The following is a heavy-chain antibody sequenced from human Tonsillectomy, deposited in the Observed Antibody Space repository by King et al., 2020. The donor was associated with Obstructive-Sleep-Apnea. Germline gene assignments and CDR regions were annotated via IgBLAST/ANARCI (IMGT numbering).Heavy chain of an antibody. CDR1: GDSITRSSYY. CDR3: ASPQAYRPTNFLIFEY. V-gene: IGHV4-39*07. CDR2: LYYGGSP. J-gene: IGHJ4*02. D-gene: IGHD2/OR15-2a*01. Sequence: LQLQESGPGLVKPSETLSLTCIVSGDSITRSSYYWGWLRQPPGKGLEWIGSLYYGGSPYYNPSLRSRVTISIDTSKTQFSLRLSSVSAADTAVYYCASPQAYRPTNFLIFEYWGQGNLVTGS.